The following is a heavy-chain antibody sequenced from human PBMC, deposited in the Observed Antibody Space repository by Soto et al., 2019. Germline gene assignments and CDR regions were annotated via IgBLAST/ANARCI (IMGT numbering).Heavy chain of an antibody. Sequence: QVQLVESEGGVVQPGRSLRLSCTASGFTFSNYGMHWVRQAPGKGLEWVTVISYDGNVEYYADSVKGRFTSSRDNSKNTLYLQMNSLRTEDTAVYYCAKEGPITNWYFDYWGQGTLVTVSS. CDR3: AKEGPITNWYFDY. J-gene: IGHJ4*02. CDR2: ISYDGNVE. D-gene: IGHD1-1*01. V-gene: IGHV3-30*18. CDR1: GFTFSNYG.